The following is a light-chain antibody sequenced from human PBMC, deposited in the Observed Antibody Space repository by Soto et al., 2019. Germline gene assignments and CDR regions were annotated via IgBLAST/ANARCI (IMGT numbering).Light chain of an antibody. CDR3: QQYNNWPPIT. J-gene: IGKJ5*01. V-gene: IGKV3-15*01. CDR2: GAS. CDR1: QSVSSN. Sequence: EIVMTQSPATLSVSPGERATLSCRASQSVSSNLAWYQQKPGQAPRLLIYGASTRATGIPARFSGSGSGTEFTLTISSLQSEEFAVYYSQQYNNWPPITFGQGTRLEIK.